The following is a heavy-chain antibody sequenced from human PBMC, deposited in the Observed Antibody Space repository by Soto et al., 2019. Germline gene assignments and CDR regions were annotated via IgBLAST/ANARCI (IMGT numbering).Heavy chain of an antibody. CDR1: GGSISSGGYS. Sequence: SETLSLTCAVSGGSISSGGYSWSWIRQPPGKGLEWIGYMYHSGSTYYNPSLKSRVTISIDRSKNQFSLKLSSVTAADTAVYYCARVSREVVPAAIDYWGQGTLVTVSS. D-gene: IGHD2-2*01. CDR3: ARVSREVVPAAIDY. J-gene: IGHJ4*02. V-gene: IGHV4-30-2*01. CDR2: MYHSGST.